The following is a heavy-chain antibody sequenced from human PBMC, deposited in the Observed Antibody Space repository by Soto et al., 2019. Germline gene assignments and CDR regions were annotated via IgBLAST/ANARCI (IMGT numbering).Heavy chain of an antibody. CDR1: GGSISSSSYY. D-gene: IGHD6-6*01. V-gene: IGHV4-39*01. Sequence: QLQLQESGPGLVKPSETLSLTCTVSGGSISSSSYYWGWIRQPPGKGLEWIGSIYYSGSTYYNPSLKSRVTISVDTSKNQFSLKLSSVTAADTAVYYCARQWKQLLGGTNWFDPWGQGTLVTVSS. CDR3: ARQWKQLLGGTNWFDP. CDR2: IYYSGST. J-gene: IGHJ5*02.